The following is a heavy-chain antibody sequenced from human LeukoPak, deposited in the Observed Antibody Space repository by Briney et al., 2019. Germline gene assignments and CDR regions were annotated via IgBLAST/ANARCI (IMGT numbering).Heavy chain of an antibody. Sequence: GGSLRLSCAVSGSTFSSYSMNWVRQAPGKGLEWVSYITFTSSTIHYADSVKGRFTISRDNAKSSLYLQMNSLRADDTAVYYCARDRLHYGEYEKTLDYWGQGTLVTVSS. D-gene: IGHD4-17*01. CDR3: ARDRLHYGEYEKTLDY. J-gene: IGHJ4*02. V-gene: IGHV3-48*01. CDR2: ITFTSSTI. CDR1: GSTFSSYS.